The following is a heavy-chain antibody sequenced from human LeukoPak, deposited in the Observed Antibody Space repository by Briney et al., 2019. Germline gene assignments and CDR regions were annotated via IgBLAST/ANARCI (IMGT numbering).Heavy chain of an antibody. J-gene: IGHJ5*02. CDR1: GGSISSYY. CDR3: ARGGSIFGVVIRRNWFDP. D-gene: IGHD3-3*01. V-gene: IGHV4-34*01. CDR2: INHSGST. Sequence: PSETLSRTCTVSGGSISSYYWSWIRQPPGKGLEWIGEINHSGSTNYNPSLKSRVTISVDTSKNQFSLKLSSVTAADTAVYYCARGGSIFGVVIRRNWFDPWGQGTLVTVSS.